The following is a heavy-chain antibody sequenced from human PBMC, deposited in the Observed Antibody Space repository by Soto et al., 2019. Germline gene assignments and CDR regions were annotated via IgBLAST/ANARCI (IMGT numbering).Heavy chain of an antibody. J-gene: IGHJ3*02. CDR1: GFTFSSYE. Sequence: GGSLRLSCAASGFTFSSYEMNWVRQAPGKGLEWVSYISSSGSTIYYADSVKGRFTISRDNAKNSLYLQMNSLRAEDTAVYYCARVRGRVDTAMVDAFDIWGQGTRVTVSS. CDR2: ISSSGSTI. CDR3: ARVRGRVDTAMVDAFDI. D-gene: IGHD5-18*01. V-gene: IGHV3-48*03.